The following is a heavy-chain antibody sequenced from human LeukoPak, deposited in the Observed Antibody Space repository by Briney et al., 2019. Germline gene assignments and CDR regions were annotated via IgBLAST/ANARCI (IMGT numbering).Heavy chain of an antibody. J-gene: IGHJ5*02. CDR2: IWYDGSNK. V-gene: IGHV3-33*01. Sequence: GGSLRLSCAASGFTFSSYGMHWVRQAPGKGLGWVAVIWYDGSNKYYADSVKGRFTISRDNSKNTLYLQTNSLRAEDTAVYYCARPQGPYYDILTGSDWFDPWGQGTLVAVSS. D-gene: IGHD3-9*01. CDR1: GFTFSSYG. CDR3: ARPQGPYYDILTGSDWFDP.